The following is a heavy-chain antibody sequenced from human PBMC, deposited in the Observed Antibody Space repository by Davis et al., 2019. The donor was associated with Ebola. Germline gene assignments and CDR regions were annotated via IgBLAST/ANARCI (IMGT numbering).Heavy chain of an antibody. CDR2: IYHSGST. CDR3: ARDSCTGCGTVYGMDV. D-gene: IGHD2-2*01. V-gene: IGHV4-4*02. CDR1: GGSISSSNW. Sequence: MPSETLSLTCAVSGGSISSSNWWSWVRQPPGEGLEWIGEIYHSGSTNYNPSLKSRVTISVDTSKNQFSLKLSSVTAADTAVYYCARDSCTGCGTVYGMDVWGKGTTVTVSS. J-gene: IGHJ6*04.